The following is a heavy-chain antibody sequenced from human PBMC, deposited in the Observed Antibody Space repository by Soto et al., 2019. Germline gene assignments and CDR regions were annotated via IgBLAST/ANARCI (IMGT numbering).Heavy chain of an antibody. J-gene: IGHJ6*02. CDR1: GYRYTTYW. V-gene: IGHV5-51*01. CDR3: ARLKATNETFYGLDV. Sequence: LKISCKASGYRYTTYWIGWVRQRPGKGLEWMGLIRPGDSDARYSPSFQGPVTISVDKSINTAYLQWSGLKASDTATYYCARLKATNETFYGLDVWGQGTAVTVS. CDR2: IRPGDSDA.